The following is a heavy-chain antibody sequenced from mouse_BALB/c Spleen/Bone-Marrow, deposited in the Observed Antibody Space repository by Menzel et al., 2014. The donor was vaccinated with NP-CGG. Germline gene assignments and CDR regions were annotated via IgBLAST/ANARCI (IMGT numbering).Heavy chain of an antibody. Sequence: EVKLQESGAELVRPGASVKLSCTASGFNIKDYYMHWVRQRPEQGLEWIGWIDPENGDTEYAPKFQGKATMTADTSSNPAYLQFSSLAPEDTVVYYCSGNFCAMEYWGQGHSVTVSS. CDR3: SGNFCAMEY. J-gene: IGHJ4*01. V-gene: IGHV14-4*02. CDR1: GFNIKDYY. D-gene: IGHD2-1*01. CDR2: IDPENGDT.